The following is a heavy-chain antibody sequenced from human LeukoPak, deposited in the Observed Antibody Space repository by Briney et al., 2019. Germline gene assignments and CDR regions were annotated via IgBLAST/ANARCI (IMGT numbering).Heavy chain of an antibody. CDR2: INSDGSST. CDR1: GFTFSSYW. J-gene: IGHJ4*02. Sequence: GGSLRLSCAASGFTFSSYWMHWVRQAPGKGLVWVSRINSDGSSTSYADSVKGRFTISRDNAKNTLYLQMNSLRAEDTAVYYCASKQWLVSDFDYWGQGTLVTVSS. CDR3: ASKQWLVSDFDY. D-gene: IGHD6-19*01. V-gene: IGHV3-74*01.